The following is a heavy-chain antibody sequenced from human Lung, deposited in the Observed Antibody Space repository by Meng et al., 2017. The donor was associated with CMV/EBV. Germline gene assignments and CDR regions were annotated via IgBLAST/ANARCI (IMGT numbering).Heavy chain of an antibody. CDR3: AVDLWSGYYTTLDY. J-gene: IGHJ4*02. Sequence: SVXVSXKASGDTFSNYAFSWVRQAPGQGLEWMGGIIPTFGAPNYAQKFDGRVTITTDKSTSTAYMELSGLTSEDSAVYYCAVDLWSGYYTTLDYWGLGTLVTVSS. V-gene: IGHV1-69*05. CDR1: GDTFSNYA. CDR2: IIPTFGAP. D-gene: IGHD3-3*01.